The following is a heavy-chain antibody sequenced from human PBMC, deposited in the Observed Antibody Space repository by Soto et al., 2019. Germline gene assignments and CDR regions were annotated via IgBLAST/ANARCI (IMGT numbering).Heavy chain of an antibody. CDR1: GFTFSDYY. D-gene: IGHD1-26*01. CDR3: AREYLEWELLSYYYYGMDV. V-gene: IGHV3-11*05. CDR2: ISSSSSYT. J-gene: IGHJ6*02. Sequence: QVQLVESGGGLVKPGGSLRLSCAASGFTFSDYYMSWIRQAPGKGLEWVSYISSSSSYTNYADSVKGRFTISRDNAKNSLYLQMNSLRAEDTAVYYCAREYLEWELLSYYYYGMDVWGQGTTVTVSS.